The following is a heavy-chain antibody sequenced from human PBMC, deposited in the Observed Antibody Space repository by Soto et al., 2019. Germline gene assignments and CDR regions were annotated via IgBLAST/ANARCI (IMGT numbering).Heavy chain of an antibody. J-gene: IGHJ4*02. CDR3: VRYGVAVNY. V-gene: IGHV1-8*02. CDR2: MNPNSGTT. D-gene: IGHD2-8*01. Sequence: SGKVACRASGYTFSTSNINWVRQTTGQGLEGMGWMNPNSGTTGDAEKVQDRLTLTRDTAVTTSYMELSRLTSHDTAVYFCVRYGVAVNYWGQEAQVTVSS. CDR1: GYTFSTSN.